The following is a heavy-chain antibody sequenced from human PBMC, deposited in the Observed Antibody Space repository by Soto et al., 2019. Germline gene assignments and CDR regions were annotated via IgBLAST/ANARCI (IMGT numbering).Heavy chain of an antibody. CDR1: GYTFTDYY. Sequence: ASVRVSCKASGYTFTDYYIHWVRQAPGQGLEWMGWISPRTGSANFAQRFQGRVSMTRDTSITTAYMELRRLKSDDTAVYYCAILPYYGPAYGMDVWGQGTTVTVSS. J-gene: IGHJ6*02. V-gene: IGHV1-2*02. D-gene: IGHD3-10*01. CDR3: AILPYYGPAYGMDV. CDR2: ISPRTGSA.